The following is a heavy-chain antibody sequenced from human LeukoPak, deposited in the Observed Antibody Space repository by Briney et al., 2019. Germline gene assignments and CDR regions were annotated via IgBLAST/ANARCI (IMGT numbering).Heavy chain of an antibody. D-gene: IGHD2-15*01. CDR2: ISAYNGST. J-gene: IGHJ4*02. Sequence: ASVKVSCKASGGTFSSYAISWVRQAPGQGLEWMGWISAYNGSTNYAQKLQGRVTMTTDTSTSTAYMELRSLRSDDTAVYYCARVGSRRGYFDYWGQGTLVTVSS. CDR1: GGTFSSYA. V-gene: IGHV1-18*01. CDR3: ARVGSRRGYFDY.